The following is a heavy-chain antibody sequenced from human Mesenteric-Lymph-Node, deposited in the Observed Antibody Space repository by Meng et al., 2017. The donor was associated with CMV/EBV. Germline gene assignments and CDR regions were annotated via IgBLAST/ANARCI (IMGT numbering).Heavy chain of an antibody. D-gene: IGHD2-2*01. V-gene: IGHV4-39*01. J-gene: IGHJ6*02. CDR2: IYYSGSN. CDR1: GGSISVEFYY. CDR3: ARQIYCSSTSCYVPYYYYYYGMDV. Sequence: SETLSLTCTVSGGSISVEFYYWGWIRQSPGKGLEWIGSIYYSGSNYYNPSLKSRVTISVDTSKNQFSLTLSSVTAADTAVYYCARQIYCSSTSCYVPYYYYYYGMDVWGQGTTVTVSS.